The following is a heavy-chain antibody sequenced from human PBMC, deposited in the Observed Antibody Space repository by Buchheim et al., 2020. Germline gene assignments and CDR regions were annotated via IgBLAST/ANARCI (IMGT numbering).Heavy chain of an antibody. D-gene: IGHD3-22*01. CDR3: ARENYYDSSGYYVPKGWFDP. V-gene: IGHV1-46*01. Sequence: QVQLVQSGAEVKKPGASVKVSCKASGYTFTSYYMHWVRQAPGQGLEWMGIINPSGGSTSYAQKFQGRVTMTRDTSTSTVYMELSSLRSEDTAVYYCARENYYDSSGYYVPKGWFDPWRQGTL. CDR2: INPSGGST. CDR1: GYTFTSYY. J-gene: IGHJ5*02.